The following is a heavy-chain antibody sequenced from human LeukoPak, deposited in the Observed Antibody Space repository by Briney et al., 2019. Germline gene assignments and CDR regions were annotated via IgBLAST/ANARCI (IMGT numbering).Heavy chain of an antibody. CDR1: GFIVSSNY. J-gene: IGHJ4*02. V-gene: IGHV3-66*02. D-gene: IGHD3-3*01. CDR3: ARGQAEFWYFDY. Sequence: PGGSLRLSCAASGFIVSSNYMTWVRQAPGKGLEWVSVFYGGGRTYYADSVKCRFTISRDNSKNTLYLQMNSLRAEDTAVYYCARGQAEFWYFDYWGQGTLVTVSS. CDR2: FYGGGRT.